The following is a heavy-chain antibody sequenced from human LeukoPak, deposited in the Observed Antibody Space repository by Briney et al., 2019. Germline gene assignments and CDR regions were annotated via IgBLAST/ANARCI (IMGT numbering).Heavy chain of an antibody. CDR1: GFIFSYYG. J-gene: IGHJ4*02. CDR2: IWYDGSNR. D-gene: IGHD3-16*01. CDR3: ARDPLGVLSYFDY. Sequence: GRSLRLSCAASGFIFSYYGMHWVRQAPGKGLEWVAVIWYDGSNRYYADSLKGRFTISRDNSKNTLYLQMNSVTADDTAVYYCARDPLGVLSYFDYWGQGTLVTVSS. V-gene: IGHV3-33*01.